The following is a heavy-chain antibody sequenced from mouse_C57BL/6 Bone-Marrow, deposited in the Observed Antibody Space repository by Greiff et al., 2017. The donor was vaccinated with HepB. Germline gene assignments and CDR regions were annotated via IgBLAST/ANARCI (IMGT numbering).Heavy chain of an antibody. Sequence: EVQLQQSGPELVKPGASVKISCKASGYSFTGYYMNWVKQSPEKSLEWIGEINPSTGGTTYNQKFKAKATLTVDKSSSTAYMQLKSLTSEDSAVYYCARSGGNSSFAYWGQGTLVTVSA. CDR3: ARSGGNSSFAY. J-gene: IGHJ3*01. V-gene: IGHV1-42*01. D-gene: IGHD2-1*01. CDR2: INPSTGGT. CDR1: GYSFTGYY.